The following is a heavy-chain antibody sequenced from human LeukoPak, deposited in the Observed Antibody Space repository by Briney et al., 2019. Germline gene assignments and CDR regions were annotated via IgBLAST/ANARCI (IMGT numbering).Heavy chain of an antibody. V-gene: IGHV1-69*01. D-gene: IGHD5-24*01. J-gene: IGHJ4*02. CDR1: GGTFSSYA. Sequence: SVKVSCKASGGTFSSYAISWVRQTPGQGLEWMGGIIPIFGTANYAQKFQGRVTITADESTSTAYMELSSLRSEDTAVYYCARDQGSTWLQRAYYFGYWGQGTLVTVSS. CDR3: ARDQGSTWLQRAYYFGY. CDR2: IIPIFGTA.